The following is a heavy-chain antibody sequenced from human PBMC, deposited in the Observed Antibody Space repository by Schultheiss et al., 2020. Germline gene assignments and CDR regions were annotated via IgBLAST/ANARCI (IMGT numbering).Heavy chain of an antibody. D-gene: IGHD1-26*01. V-gene: IGHV3-9*01. CDR1: EFTFNSYT. CDR2: ISWNSGSI. J-gene: IGHJ4*02. Sequence: GGSLRLSCAASEFTFNSYTMNWVRQAPGTGLEWVSGISWNSGSIGYADSVKGRFTISRDNAKNSLYLQMNSLRAEDTAVYYCAKDFSGSYRVEVYWGQGTLVTVSS. CDR3: AKDFSGSYRVEVY.